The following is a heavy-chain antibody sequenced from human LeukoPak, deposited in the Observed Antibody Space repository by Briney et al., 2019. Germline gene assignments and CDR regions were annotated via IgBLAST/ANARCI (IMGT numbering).Heavy chain of an antibody. CDR1: GGTFSSYA. V-gene: IGHV1-69*13. D-gene: IGHD2-15*01. J-gene: IGHJ6*03. Sequence: GASVKVSCKASGGTFSSYAIGWVRQAPGQGLEWMGGIIPIFGTANYAQKFQGRVTITADESTSTAYMELSSLRSEDTAVYYCARDTGRRYCSGGSCYSGYYYYYMDVWGKGTTVTISS. CDR3: ARDTGRRYCSGGSCYSGYYYYYMDV. CDR2: IIPIFGTA.